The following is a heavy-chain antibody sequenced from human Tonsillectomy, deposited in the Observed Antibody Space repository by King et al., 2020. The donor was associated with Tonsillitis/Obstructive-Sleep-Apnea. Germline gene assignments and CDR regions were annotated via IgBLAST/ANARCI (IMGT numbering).Heavy chain of an antibody. Sequence: EQLVQSGGCLVQPGGSLRLSCAASGFTFSSYSSSWVRPAPGKGLEWVSAIRCSVVSTYYADFVKGRFTISRDNSKNTLYLQMNSLRAEDTAVYYCAKDSLYYDSSVWGQGTLVTVSS. CDR3: AKDSLYYDSSV. CDR1: GFTFSSYS. J-gene: IGHJ4*02. D-gene: IGHD3-22*01. V-gene: IGHV3-23*04. CDR2: IRCSVVST.